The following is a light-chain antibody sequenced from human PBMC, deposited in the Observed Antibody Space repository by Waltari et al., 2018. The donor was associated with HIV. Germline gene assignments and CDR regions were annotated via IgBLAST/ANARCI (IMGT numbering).Light chain of an antibody. Sequence: QSTLTQPPSVSGSLGQSVTIAFSGTSSDIGSYNRVSWYQQPPGTAPKLIIYEVTNRPSGVAVRFSGSKSGNTASLTISGLQAEDEADYYCSSYTTSSTWVFGGGTQLTVL. CDR3: SSYTTSSTWV. J-gene: IGLJ3*02. CDR1: SSDIGSYNR. V-gene: IGLV2-18*02. CDR2: EVT.